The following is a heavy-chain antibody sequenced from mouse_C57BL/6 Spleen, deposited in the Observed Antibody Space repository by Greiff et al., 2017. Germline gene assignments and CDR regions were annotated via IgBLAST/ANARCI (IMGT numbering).Heavy chain of an antibody. Sequence: EVMLVESGGGLVKPGGSLKLSCAASGFTFSDYGMHWVRQAPEKGLEWVAYISSGSSTLYYADTVKGRVTISRDNAKNTLFLQMTSLRSEDTAMYYCARPYYYAMDDWGQGTSVTVSS. V-gene: IGHV5-17*01. CDR2: ISSGSSTL. CDR1: GFTFSDYG. J-gene: IGHJ4*01. CDR3: ARPYYYAMDD.